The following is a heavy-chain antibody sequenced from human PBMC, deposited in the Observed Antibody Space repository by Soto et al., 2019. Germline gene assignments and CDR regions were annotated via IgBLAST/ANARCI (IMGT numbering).Heavy chain of an antibody. CDR1: GFSLSTRGVG. V-gene: IGHV2-5*02. D-gene: IGHD3-16*01. CDR2: IYWDGFK. CDR3: AHKGGGDRILDY. J-gene: IGHJ4*02. Sequence: QITLKESGPTLVKPTQTLTLTCTVSGFSLSTRGVGVGWIRQPPGKALEWRALIYWDGFKHYSPSLESRLTIREDTAKNQVVLTMTNVDPVDTATYYCAHKGGGDRILDYWGQGTLVTVSS.